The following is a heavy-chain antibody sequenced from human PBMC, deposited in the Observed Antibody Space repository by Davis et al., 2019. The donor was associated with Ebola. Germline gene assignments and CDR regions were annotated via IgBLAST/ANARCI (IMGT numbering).Heavy chain of an antibody. CDR2: IYHSGST. CDR1: GGSISSGGYS. D-gene: IGHD1-1*01. CDR3: ASVLEAGIDS. V-gene: IGHV4-30-2*01. Sequence: SETLSLTCAVSGGSISSGGYSWSWIRQPPGKGLEWIGYIYHSGSTYYNPSLKSRVTISVDRSKNQFSLKLSSVTAADTAVYYCASVLEAGIDSWGQGTLVTVSS. J-gene: IGHJ4*02.